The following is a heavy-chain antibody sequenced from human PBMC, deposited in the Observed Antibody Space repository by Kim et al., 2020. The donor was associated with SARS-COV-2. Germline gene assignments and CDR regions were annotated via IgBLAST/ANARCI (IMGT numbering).Heavy chain of an antibody. V-gene: IGHV1-24*01. Sequence: ASVKVSCKVSGYTLTELSMHWVRQAPGKGLEWMGGFDPEDGETIYAQKFQGRVTMTEDTSTDTAYMELSSLRSEDTAVYYCRVVPAAMRYYYYGMDVWAKGPRSPSP. J-gene: IGHJ6*02. CDR1: GYTLTELS. CDR2: FDPEDGET. CDR3: RVVPAAMRYYYYGMDV. D-gene: IGHD2-2*01.